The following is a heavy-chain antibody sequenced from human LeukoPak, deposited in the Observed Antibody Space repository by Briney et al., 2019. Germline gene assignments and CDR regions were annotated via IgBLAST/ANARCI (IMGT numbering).Heavy chain of an antibody. CDR1: GFTFSSYA. CDR3: AKEDYDYVWGSYRSTIDY. V-gene: IGHV3-23*01. J-gene: IGHJ4*02. Sequence: GGSLRLSCAASGFTFSSYAMRWVRQAPGKGLEWASAISGSGGSTYYADSVKGRFTISRDNSKNPLYLQMNSLRAEDTAVYYCAKEDYDYVWGSYRSTIDYWGQGTLVTVSS. CDR2: ISGSGGST. D-gene: IGHD3-16*02.